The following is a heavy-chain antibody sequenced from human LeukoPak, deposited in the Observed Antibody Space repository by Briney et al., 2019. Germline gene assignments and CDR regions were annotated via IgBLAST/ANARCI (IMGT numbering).Heavy chain of an antibody. CDR1: GGSISSSSYY. CDR3: ARESDPKRLDY. J-gene: IGHJ4*02. CDR2: IYYSGGT. Sequence: SETLSLTCTVSGGSISSSSYYWGWIRQPPGKGLEWIGSIYYSGGTYYNPSLKSRVTISVDTSKNQFSLKLSSVTAADTAVYYCARESDPKRLDYWGQGTLVTVSS. V-gene: IGHV4-39*07.